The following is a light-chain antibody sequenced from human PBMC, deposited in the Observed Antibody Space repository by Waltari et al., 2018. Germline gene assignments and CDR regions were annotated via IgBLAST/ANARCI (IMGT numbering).Light chain of an antibody. V-gene: IGLV1-36*01. CDR1: SSNIGNNA. Sequence: QSVLTQPPSVSEAPRQRVTISCSGSSSNIGNNAVNWYQQLPGKAPKLLIYYYDLLPSGVSDRFSGCKSGTSASLAISGLQSEDEADYYCAAWDDSLNGVVFGGGTKLTVL. CDR3: AAWDDSLNGVV. J-gene: IGLJ2*01. CDR2: YYD.